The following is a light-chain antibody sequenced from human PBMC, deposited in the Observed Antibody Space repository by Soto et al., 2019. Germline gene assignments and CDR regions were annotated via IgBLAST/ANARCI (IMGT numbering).Light chain of an antibody. V-gene: IGKV1-5*01. CDR3: QQYHRSSVT. CDR1: HSLNND. CDR2: DAS. J-gene: IGKJ5*01. Sequence: DIQLTQSPSTLSASVGDRATITCRASHSLNNDLAWYQQKPGKAPNLLIYDASTLARGVPSRFSGTGSVTEITLAISSLQPDDFATYYCQQYHRSSVTFGQGTRLEIK.